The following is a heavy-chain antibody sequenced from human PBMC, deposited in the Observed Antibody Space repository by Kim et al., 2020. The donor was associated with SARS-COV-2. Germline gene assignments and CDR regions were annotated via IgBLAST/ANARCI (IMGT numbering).Heavy chain of an antibody. J-gene: IGHJ4*02. CDR1: GFTFDAYA. V-gene: IGHV3-9*01. CDR2: ISWNSGNI. D-gene: IGHD5-12*01. CDR3: TKAGVHDIVPSPFDF. Sequence: GGSLRLSCAASGFTFDAYAMHWVRQIPGKGLEWVSTISWNSGNIDYSDSVTGRFTISRDNAKNSLYLQMDSLGVEDTAFYHCTKAGVHDIVPSPFDFWGQGTVVTVSS.